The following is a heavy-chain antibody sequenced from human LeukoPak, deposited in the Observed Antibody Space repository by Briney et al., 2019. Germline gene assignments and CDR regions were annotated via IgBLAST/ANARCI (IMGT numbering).Heavy chain of an antibody. Sequence: PSETLSLTCTVSGGSISSGSYYWSWIRQPAGKGLEWIGRIYTSGSTNYNPSLKSRVTISVDTSKNQFSLKLSSVTAADTAVYYCARSGLYRSGGSCRNWFDPWGQGTLVTVSS. D-gene: IGHD2-15*01. CDR3: ARSGLYRSGGSCRNWFDP. CDR2: IYTSGST. V-gene: IGHV4-61*02. CDR1: GGSISSGSYY. J-gene: IGHJ5*02.